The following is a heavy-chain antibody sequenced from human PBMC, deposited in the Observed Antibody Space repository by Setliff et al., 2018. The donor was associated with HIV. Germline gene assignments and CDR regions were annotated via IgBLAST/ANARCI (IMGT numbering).Heavy chain of an antibody. V-gene: IGHV3-30*07. CDR1: GFIFSNYA. D-gene: IGHD5-12*01. J-gene: IGHJ6*02. CDR3: ANRGYSGNDYSNYYYYGMDV. CDR2: ISYAGRVK. Sequence: LSLSCSASGFIFSNYALHWVRQAPGKGLEWMADISYAGRVKYYTDSVKGRFTISRDNSKNTLYLQMNSLRAEDTAVYYCANRGYSGNDYSNYYYYGMDVWGQGTTVTVSS.